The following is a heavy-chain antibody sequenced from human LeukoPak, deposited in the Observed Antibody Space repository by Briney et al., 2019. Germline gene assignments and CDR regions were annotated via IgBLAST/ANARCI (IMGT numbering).Heavy chain of an antibody. CDR3: ARDASMINLDY. D-gene: IGHD3-16*01. J-gene: IGHJ4*02. V-gene: IGHV7-4-1*02. CDR1: GYTFTVYS. CDR2: ITTSTGKP. Sequence: ASVKVSCEASGYTFTVYSINWLRQAPGQGLEWMGWITTSTGKPTYAQGFTGRFVFSLDTSVSTTYLHINSLKAEDTAVYYCARDASMINLDYWGQGSLVTVSS.